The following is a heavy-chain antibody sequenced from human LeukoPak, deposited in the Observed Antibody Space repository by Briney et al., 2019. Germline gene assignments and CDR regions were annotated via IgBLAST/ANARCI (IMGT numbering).Heavy chain of an antibody. J-gene: IGHJ4*02. D-gene: IGHD6-13*01. CDR2: TFYRSTWYN. CDR1: GDSVSSNSAA. Sequence: SQTLSPTCAISGDSVSSNSAAWNWIRLSPSRGLEWLGRTFYRSTWYNDYSESVKSRITINPDTSENQFSLHLNSLTPEDTAVYYCARASSSWYVGDYFDHWGQGTQVTVSS. CDR3: ARASSSWYVGDYFDH. V-gene: IGHV6-1*01.